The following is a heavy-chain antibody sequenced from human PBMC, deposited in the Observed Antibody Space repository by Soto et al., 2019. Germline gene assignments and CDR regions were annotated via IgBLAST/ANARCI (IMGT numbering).Heavy chain of an antibody. CDR3: ARGGVATIFGDS. V-gene: IGHV3-48*02. J-gene: IGHJ4*02. CDR1: GFTLSRYS. D-gene: IGHD5-12*01. CDR2: IDSTSATI. Sequence: EVQLVESGGGLVQPGGSLRVSCAASGFTLSRYSMNWVRQAPGKGLEWLLYIDSTSATIYYAESVKGRFIISRDNAKNSLYLQMNSLRDEDTAVYYCARGGVATIFGDSWGQGTLVTVSS.